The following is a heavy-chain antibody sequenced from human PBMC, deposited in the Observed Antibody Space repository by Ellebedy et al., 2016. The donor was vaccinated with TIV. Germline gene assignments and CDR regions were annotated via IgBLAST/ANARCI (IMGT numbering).Heavy chain of an antibody. CDR3: AKYFSVSGYHYYGMDV. CDR1: GFTFSSYA. Sequence: GESLKISCAASGFTFSSYAMSWVRQAPGKGLECVSGISGSGGGTYYADSVKGRFTISRDNSKNTLYLQMNSLRAEDTAIYYCAKYFSVSGYHYYGMDVWGQGTTVTVSS. J-gene: IGHJ6*02. CDR2: ISGSGGGT. V-gene: IGHV3-23*01. D-gene: IGHD2/OR15-2a*01.